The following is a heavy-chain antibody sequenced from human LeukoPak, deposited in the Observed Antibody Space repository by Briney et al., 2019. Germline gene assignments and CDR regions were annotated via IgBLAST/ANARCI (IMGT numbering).Heavy chain of an antibody. Sequence: SETLSLTCTVSGGSVSSYYWSWIRQPPGKGLEWIGYIYYSGSTNYNPSLKSRVTISVDTSKNQFSLKLSSVTAADTAVYYCARATTVTLDYWGQGTLVTVSS. V-gene: IGHV4-59*02. D-gene: IGHD4-17*01. J-gene: IGHJ4*02. CDR1: GGSVSSYY. CDR2: IYYSGST. CDR3: ARATTVTLDY.